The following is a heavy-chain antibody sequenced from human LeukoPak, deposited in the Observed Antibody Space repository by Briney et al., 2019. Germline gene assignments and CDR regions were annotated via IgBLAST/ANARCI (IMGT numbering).Heavy chain of an antibody. V-gene: IGHV4-30-4*01. CDR2: TYYSGST. D-gene: IGHD3-22*01. CDR3: VRPYYYDSRIDP. CDR1: GGSISSGDYY. Sequence: SETLSLTCTVSGGSISSGDYYWSWIRRPPGKGLEWIGYTYYSGSTYYSPSLKSRVAISVDTSKNQFSLKLSSVTAADTAVYYCVRPYYYDSRIDPWGQGILVTVSS. J-gene: IGHJ5*02.